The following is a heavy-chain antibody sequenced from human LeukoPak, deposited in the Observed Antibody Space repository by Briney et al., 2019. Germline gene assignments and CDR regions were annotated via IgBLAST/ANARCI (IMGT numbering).Heavy chain of an antibody. Sequence: GGSLRLSRAASGFTFSSYSMNWVRQAPGKGLEWVSYISSRSTTIHYADSVKGRFTISRDNAKSSLDLQMNSLRAEDTAVYYCARDGGYSGYEVESWGQGTLVTVSS. J-gene: IGHJ4*02. CDR3: ARDGGYSGYEVES. CDR2: ISSRSTTI. CDR1: GFTFSSYS. V-gene: IGHV3-48*01. D-gene: IGHD5-12*01.